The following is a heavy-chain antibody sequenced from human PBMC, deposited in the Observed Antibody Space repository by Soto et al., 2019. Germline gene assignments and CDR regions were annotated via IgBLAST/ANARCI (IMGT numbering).Heavy chain of an antibody. D-gene: IGHD3-9*01. J-gene: IGHJ4*02. CDR1: GFTLSNAW. V-gene: IGHV3-15*01. Sequence: EVQLVESGGGLVKPGGSLRLSCAASGFTLSNAWMSWVRQAPGKGLEWVGRIKSKTDGGTTDYAAPVKGRFTISRDDSKNTLYLQMNSLKTEDTAVYYCTTLRYFDWLLFDYWGQGTLVTVSS. CDR3: TTLRYFDWLLFDY. CDR2: IKSKTDGGTT.